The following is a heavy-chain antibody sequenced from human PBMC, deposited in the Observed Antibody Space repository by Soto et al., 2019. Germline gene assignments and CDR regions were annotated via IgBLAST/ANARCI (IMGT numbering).Heavy chain of an antibody. CDR1: GGSISSGGYY. J-gene: IGHJ3*02. CDR3: AARWWLNAFDI. V-gene: IGHV4-31*03. D-gene: IGHD2-15*01. Sequence: SETLSLTCTVSGGSISSGGYYWSWIRQHPGKGLEWIGYIYYSGSTYYNPSLKSRVTISVDTSKNQSSLKLSSVTAADTAVYYCAARWWLNAFDIWGQGTMVTVSS. CDR2: IYYSGST.